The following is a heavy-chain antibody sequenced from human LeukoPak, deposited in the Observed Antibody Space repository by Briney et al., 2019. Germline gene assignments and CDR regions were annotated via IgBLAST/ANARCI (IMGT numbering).Heavy chain of an antibody. CDR2: IVVGSGNT. J-gene: IGHJ4*02. V-gene: IGHV1-58*01. CDR3: AAPGPEYSSGWYPYSDY. Sequence: SVKVSCKASGFTFTSSAVQWVRQARGQRLEWIGWIVVGSGNTNYAQKFQERVTITRDMSTSTAYMELSSLRSEDTAVYYCAAPGPEYSSGWYPYSDYWGQGTLVTVSS. CDR1: GFTFTSSA. D-gene: IGHD6-19*01.